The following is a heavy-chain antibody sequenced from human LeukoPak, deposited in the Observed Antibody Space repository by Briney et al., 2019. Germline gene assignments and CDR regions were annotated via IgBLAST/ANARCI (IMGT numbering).Heavy chain of an antibody. Sequence: ASVKVSCKASGFTFTSPAVQWVRQARGQRLEWIGWIVVGSGNTNYAQKFQERVTITRDMSTSTAYMELSSLRSEDTAVYYCAADGRMGRWLQPDFDYWGQGTLVTVSS. V-gene: IGHV1-58*01. CDR3: AADGRMGRWLQPDFDY. D-gene: IGHD5-24*01. CDR2: IVVGSGNT. CDR1: GFTFTSPA. J-gene: IGHJ4*02.